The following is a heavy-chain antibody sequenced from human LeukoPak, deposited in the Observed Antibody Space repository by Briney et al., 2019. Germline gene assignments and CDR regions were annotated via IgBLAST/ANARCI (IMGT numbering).Heavy chain of an antibody. V-gene: IGHV1-2*02. CDR2: INPDSGDS. CDR1: GYTFTGYY. Sequence: ASVKVSCKASGYTFTGYYMHWVRQAPGQGLEWMAWINPDSGDSYSAPKFQGRVTMTRDTSISTASMEVSWLTSDDTAVYYCATGVATAFTYWGQETLVTVSS. D-gene: IGHD5-12*01. J-gene: IGHJ4*02. CDR3: ATGVATAFTY.